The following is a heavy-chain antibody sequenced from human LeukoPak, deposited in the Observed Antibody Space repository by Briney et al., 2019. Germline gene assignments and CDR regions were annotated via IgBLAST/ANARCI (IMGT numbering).Heavy chain of an antibody. D-gene: IGHD3-10*01. CDR1: GGSFSGYY. V-gene: IGHV4-34*01. J-gene: IGHJ4*02. CDR2: INHSGGT. Sequence: PSETLSLTCAVYGGSFSGYYWSWIRQPPGKGLEWVGEINHSGGTNYNPSLKSRVTISVDTSKNQFSLKLSSVTAADTAVYYCASLGHCGSGSSLDYWGQGTLVTVSS. CDR3: ASLGHCGSGSSLDY.